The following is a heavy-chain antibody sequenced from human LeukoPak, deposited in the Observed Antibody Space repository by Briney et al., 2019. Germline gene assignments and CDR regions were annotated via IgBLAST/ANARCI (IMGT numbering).Heavy chain of an antibody. CDR3: AREEIRFYWFDP. Sequence: PSETLSLTCAVYGGSFSGYYWSWIRQPPGKGLEWIGEINHSGSTNYNPSLKSRVTISVDTSKNQFSLKLSSVTAADTAVYYCAREEIRFYWFDPWGQGTLVTVSS. J-gene: IGHJ5*02. CDR2: INHSGST. V-gene: IGHV4-34*01. CDR1: GGSFSGYY. D-gene: IGHD3-16*01.